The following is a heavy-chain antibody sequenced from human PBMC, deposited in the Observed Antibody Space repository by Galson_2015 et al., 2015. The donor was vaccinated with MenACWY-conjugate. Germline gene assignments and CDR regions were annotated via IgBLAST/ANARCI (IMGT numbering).Heavy chain of an antibody. CDR2: INPSGGST. D-gene: IGHD6-13*01. Sequence: QSGAEVKKPGESLRISCKASGYTFTSYYMHWVRQAPGQGLEWMGIINPSGGSTSYAQKFQGRVTMTRDTSTSTVYMELSSLRSEDTAVYYCARGAAARSFDYWGQGTLVTVSS. V-gene: IGHV1-46*01. CDR3: ARGAAARSFDY. J-gene: IGHJ4*02. CDR1: GYTFTSYY.